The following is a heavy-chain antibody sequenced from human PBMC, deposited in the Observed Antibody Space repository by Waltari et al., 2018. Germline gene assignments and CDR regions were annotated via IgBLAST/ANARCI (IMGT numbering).Heavy chain of an antibody. Sequence: QVQLQESGPGLVKPSETLSLTCAVSGYSISSGYYWGWIRQPPGKGLEWIGSIYHSVSTYYNPSLKSRVTISVDTSKNQFSLKLSSVTAADTAVYYCARHTVVVTLDYWGQGTLVTVSS. D-gene: IGHD2-21*02. CDR2: IYHSVST. CDR3: ARHTVVVTLDY. J-gene: IGHJ4*02. V-gene: IGHV4-38-2*01. CDR1: GYSISSGYY.